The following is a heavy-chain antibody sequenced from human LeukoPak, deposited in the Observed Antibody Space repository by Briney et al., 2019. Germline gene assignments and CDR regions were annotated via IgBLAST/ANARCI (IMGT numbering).Heavy chain of an antibody. D-gene: IGHD5-12*01. V-gene: IGHV1-69*05. Sequence: ASVKVSCKASGGTFSSYAISWVRQAPGQGLEWMGGIIPIFGTASYAQKFQGRVTITTDESTSTAYMELSSLRSEDTAVYYCARGYSGYVPFDYWGQGTLVTVSS. CDR3: ARGYSGYVPFDY. CDR1: GGTFSSYA. CDR2: IIPIFGTA. J-gene: IGHJ4*02.